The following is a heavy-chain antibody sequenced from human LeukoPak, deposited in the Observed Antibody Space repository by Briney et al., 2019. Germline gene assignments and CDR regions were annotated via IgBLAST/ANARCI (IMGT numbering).Heavy chain of an antibody. CDR3: ARGVVRGDFDY. D-gene: IGHD3-10*01. Sequence: ASVKVSCKASGYTFTSHGISWVRQAPGQGLEWMGWISAYTGNTNYAQKFQGRVTMTPDTFTNTAYMELTSLRSDDTAVYYCARGVVRGDFDYWGQGTLVTVSS. J-gene: IGHJ4*02. CDR2: ISAYTGNT. V-gene: IGHV1-18*01. CDR1: GYTFTSHG.